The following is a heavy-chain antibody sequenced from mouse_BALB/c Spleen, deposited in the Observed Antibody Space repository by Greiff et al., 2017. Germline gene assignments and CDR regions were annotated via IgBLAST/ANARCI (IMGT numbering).Heavy chain of an antibody. D-gene: IGHD3-2*01. Sequence: VQLQQSGAELVKPGASVKLSCKASGYTFTSYWMHWVKQRPGQGLEWIGEIDPSDSYTNYNQKFKGKATLTVDKSSSTAYMQLSSLTSEDSAVYCGAKTARATLDYWGQGTTLTVSS. V-gene: IGHV1-69*02. CDR3: AKTARATLDY. CDR2: IDPSDSYT. J-gene: IGHJ2*01. CDR1: GYTFTSYW.